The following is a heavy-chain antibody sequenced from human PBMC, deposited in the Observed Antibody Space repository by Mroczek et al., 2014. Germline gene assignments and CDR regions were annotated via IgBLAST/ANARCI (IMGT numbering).Heavy chain of an antibody. CDR2: ISYDGSNK. Sequence: QVQLVQSGGGVVQPGRSLRLSCAASGFTFSSYGMHWVRQAPGKGLEWVAVISYDGSNKYYADSVKGRFTISRDNSKNTLYLQMNSLRAEDTAVYYCAKDTWVPERFLEWLPKTPDYWGQGTLVTVSS. D-gene: IGHD3-3*01. J-gene: IGHJ4*02. CDR3: AKDTWVPERFLEWLPKTPDY. CDR1: GFTFSSYG. V-gene: IGHV3-30*18.